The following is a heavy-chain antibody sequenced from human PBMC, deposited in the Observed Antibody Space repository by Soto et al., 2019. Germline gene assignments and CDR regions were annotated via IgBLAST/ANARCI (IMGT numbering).Heavy chain of an antibody. V-gene: IGHV3-30-3*01. J-gene: IGHJ4*02. CDR1: GFTFSSYA. CDR3: ARARRCGGDCYSQDY. CDR2: ISYDGSNK. D-gene: IGHD2-21*02. Sequence: PGGSLRLSCAASGFTFSSYAMHWVRQAPGKGLEWVAVISYDGSNKYYADSVKGRFTISRDNAKNTLYLQMNSLRAEDTAVYYCARARRCGGDCYSQDYWGQGTLVTVSS.